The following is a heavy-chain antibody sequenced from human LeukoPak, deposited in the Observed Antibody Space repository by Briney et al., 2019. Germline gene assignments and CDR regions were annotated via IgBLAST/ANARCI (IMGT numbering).Heavy chain of an antibody. CDR2: INHSGST. J-gene: IGHJ6*03. CDR1: GGSFSGYY. D-gene: IGHD3-10*01. V-gene: IGHV4-34*01. CDR3: ARGRTVRGVIKFYYYMDV. Sequence: SETLSLTCAVYGGSFSGYYWSWIRQPPGKGLEWIGEINHSGSTNYNPSLKSRVTISVDTSKNQFSLKLSSVTAADTAVYYCARGRTVRGVIKFYYYMDVWGKGTTVTVSS.